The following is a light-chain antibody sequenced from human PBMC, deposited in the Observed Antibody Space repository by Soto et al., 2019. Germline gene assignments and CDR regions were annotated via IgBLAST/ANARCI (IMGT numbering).Light chain of an antibody. V-gene: IGKV3-15*01. Sequence: EMVLTQSQATLSVSPGGSATLSCRASQSISDTLAWYQQKPGQAPRLLIYGASTRAPGIPARFSGSGSGTEFTLTISSLQSEDFAVYYCQQYNEWPLTFGGGTKVDIK. J-gene: IGKJ4*01. CDR3: QQYNEWPLT. CDR2: GAS. CDR1: QSISDT.